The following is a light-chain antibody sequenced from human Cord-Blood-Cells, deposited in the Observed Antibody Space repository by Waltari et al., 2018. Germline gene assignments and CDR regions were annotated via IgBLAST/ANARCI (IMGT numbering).Light chain of an antibody. Sequence: EIVMTQSPATLSVSPGERATLSCRASQSVSSNLAWYQQTPGQAPRLLIYGASTRATGIPARFSGSGSGTEFTLTISSLQYEDFAVYYCQQYNNWLETFGQGTKVEIK. CDR1: QSVSSN. CDR3: QQYNNWLET. CDR2: GAS. J-gene: IGKJ1*01. V-gene: IGKV3-15*01.